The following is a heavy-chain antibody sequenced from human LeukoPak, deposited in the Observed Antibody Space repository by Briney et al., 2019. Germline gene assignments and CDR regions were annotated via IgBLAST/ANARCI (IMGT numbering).Heavy chain of an antibody. V-gene: IGHV1-24*01. CDR1: GYTLTELS. J-gene: IGHJ4*02. CDR2: FDPEDGET. D-gene: IGHD6-13*01. CDR3: ATFTSYYSSSWSRRFDY. Sequence: ASVKVSCKVSGYTLTELSMHWVRQAPGKGLEWMGGFDPEDGETIYAQKFQGRVTMTEDTSTDTAYMELSSLRSEDTAVYYCATFTSYYSSSWSRRFDYWGQGTLVTVSS.